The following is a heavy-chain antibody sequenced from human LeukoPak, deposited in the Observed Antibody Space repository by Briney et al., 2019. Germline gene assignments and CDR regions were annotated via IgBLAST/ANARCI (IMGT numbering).Heavy chain of an antibody. J-gene: IGHJ5*02. CDR3: AASRYDFWSGLGWFDP. CDR1: GYTFTSYG. V-gene: IGHV1-18*01. Sequence: ASVKVSCKASGYTFTSYGISWVRQAPGQGLEWMGWISAYNGNTNYAQKLQGRVTMTTDTSTSTAYMELRGLRSDDTAVYYCAASRYDFWSGLGWFDPWGQGTLVTVSS. CDR2: ISAYNGNT. D-gene: IGHD3-3*01.